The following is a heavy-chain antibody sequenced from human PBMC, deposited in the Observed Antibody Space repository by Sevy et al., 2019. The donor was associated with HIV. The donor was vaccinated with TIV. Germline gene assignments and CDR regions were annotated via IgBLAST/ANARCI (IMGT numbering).Heavy chain of an antibody. J-gene: IGHJ2*01. D-gene: IGHD2-8*02. CDR3: ARDHGGVQDWYFDL. CDR2: IYTGGST. V-gene: IGHV3-53*01. Sequence: GGSLRLSCAASGFDVSNNYMSWVRQAPGKGLEWVSVIYTGGSTYYADSVTSRFTMSRDTSKNTVYLQMDSLSAEDTAVYYCARDHGGVQDWYFDLWGRGTLVTVSS. CDR1: GFDVSNNY.